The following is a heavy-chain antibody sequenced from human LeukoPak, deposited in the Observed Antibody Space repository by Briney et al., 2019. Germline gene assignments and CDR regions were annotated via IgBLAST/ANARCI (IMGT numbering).Heavy chain of an antibody. CDR2: IYPGDSET. CDR3: ARRYYDSSGYRFDY. V-gene: IGHV5-51*01. D-gene: IGHD3-22*01. J-gene: IGHJ4*02. Sequence: GESLQISCKASGYSFISYWIGWVRQMPGKGLERMGIIYPGDSETRYSPSFQGQISISVDKSISTAYLQWSSLKASDTAIYYCARRYYDSSGYRFDYWGQGTLVTVSS. CDR1: GYSFISYW.